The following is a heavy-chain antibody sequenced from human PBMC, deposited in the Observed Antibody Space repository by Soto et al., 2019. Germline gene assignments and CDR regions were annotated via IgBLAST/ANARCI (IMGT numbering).Heavy chain of an antibody. CDR1: GYTFTSYG. CDR2: ISAYNGNT. V-gene: IGHV1-18*01. CDR3: AVFYGSGIAGAFDI. J-gene: IGHJ3*02. Sequence: ASVKVSCKASGYTFTSYGISWVRQAPGQGLEWMGWISAYNGNTNYAQKLQGRVTMTTDTSTSTAYMELRSLRSDDTAVYYCAVFYGSGIAGAFDIWGQGTXVTVSS. D-gene: IGHD3-10*01.